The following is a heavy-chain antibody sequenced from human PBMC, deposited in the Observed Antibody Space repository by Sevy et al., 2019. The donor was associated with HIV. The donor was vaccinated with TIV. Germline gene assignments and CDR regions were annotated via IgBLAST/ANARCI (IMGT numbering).Heavy chain of an antibody. V-gene: IGHV3-7*01. CDR3: VREGVGGYSHSLDC. CDR1: GFTFSSYW. J-gene: IGHJ4*02. CDR2: MKEDGSER. D-gene: IGHD5-18*01. Sequence: GGSLRLSCAASGFTFSSYWMSWVRQAPGKGLEWVATMKEDGSERNYVDSVKGRFTISRDNAKNSLYLQMNSLRAEDTAVYYCVREGVGGYSHSLDCWGQGTLVTVSS.